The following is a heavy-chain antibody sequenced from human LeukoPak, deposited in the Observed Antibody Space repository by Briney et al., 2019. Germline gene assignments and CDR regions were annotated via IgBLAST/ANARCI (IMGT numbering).Heavy chain of an antibody. J-gene: IGHJ5*02. V-gene: IGHV4-30-4*08. Sequence: SQTLSLXCTVSGGSISSGDYYWSWIRQPPGKGLEWIGYIYYSGITYYSPSLKSRVTISVDTSKNQFSLKLSSVTAADTAVYYCATRRYCSSTSCYYWFDPWGQGTLVTVSS. CDR1: GGSISSGDYY. CDR2: IYYSGIT. D-gene: IGHD2-2*01. CDR3: ATRRYCSSTSCYYWFDP.